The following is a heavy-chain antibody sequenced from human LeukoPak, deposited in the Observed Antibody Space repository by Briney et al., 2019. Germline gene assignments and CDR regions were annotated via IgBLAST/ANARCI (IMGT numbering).Heavy chain of an antibody. CDR2: ISAYDGDT. CDR1: GYTFTKYG. J-gene: IGHJ4*02. CDR3: ATEGGYCSNTSCYSSYRKGYYYDDSGYYYSDYFDH. V-gene: IGHV1-18*01. Sequence: ASVKVSYKASGYTFTKYGISWVRQAPGQGLEWMGWISAYDGDTNYAQILQGRVTMTTDTSTSTAYMELRSLRSDDTAVYYCATEGGYCSNTSCYSSYRKGYYYDDSGYYYSDYFDHWGQGTLVTVSS. D-gene: IGHD3-22*01.